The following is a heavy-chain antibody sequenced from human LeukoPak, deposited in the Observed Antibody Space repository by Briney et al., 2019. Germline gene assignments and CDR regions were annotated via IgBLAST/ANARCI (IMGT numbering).Heavy chain of an antibody. V-gene: IGHV1-69*01. CDR2: IIPIFGTA. D-gene: IGHD3-22*01. J-gene: IGHJ6*03. Sequence: GSSVKVSCKASGGTFSSYAISWVRQAPGQGLEWMGGIIPIFGTANYAQKFQGRVTITADESTSTAYMELSSLRSEDTAVYYCARELYDSSGFYYYYYMDVWGKGTTVTVSS. CDR3: ARELYDSSGFYYYYYMDV. CDR1: GGTFSSYA.